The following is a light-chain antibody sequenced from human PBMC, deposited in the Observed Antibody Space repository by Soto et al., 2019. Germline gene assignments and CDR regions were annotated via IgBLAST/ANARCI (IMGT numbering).Light chain of an antibody. CDR3: QAWDSSTWV. CDR2: QDT. V-gene: IGLV3-1*01. J-gene: IGLJ3*02. Sequence: SYELTQPPSVSVSPGQTASITCYGDKLGGKYAFWYQQKPGQSPVLVIYQDTKRPSGIPERFSGSNSGNTATLTISGTQAMDEADYYCQAWDSSTWVFGGGTKVTVL. CDR1: KLGGKY.